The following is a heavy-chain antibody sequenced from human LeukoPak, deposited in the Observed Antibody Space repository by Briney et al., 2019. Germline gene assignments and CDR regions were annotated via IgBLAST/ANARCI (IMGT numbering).Heavy chain of an antibody. Sequence: SVKVSCKASGGTFSSYAISWVRQAPGQGLEWMGRIIPILGIANYAQKFQGRVTTTADKSTSTAYLELSSLRSEDTAVYYCARVTRSAFDIWGQGTMVAVSS. CDR2: IIPILGIA. CDR1: GGTFSSYA. CDR3: ARVTRSAFDI. D-gene: IGHD4-23*01. V-gene: IGHV1-69*04. J-gene: IGHJ3*02.